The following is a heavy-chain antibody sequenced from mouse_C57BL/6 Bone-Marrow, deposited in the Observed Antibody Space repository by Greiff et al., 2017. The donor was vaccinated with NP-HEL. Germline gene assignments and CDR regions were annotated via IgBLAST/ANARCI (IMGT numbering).Heavy chain of an antibody. J-gene: IGHJ4*01. V-gene: IGHV1-81*01. CDR3: AREGLPSYDAMDY. CDR1: GYTFTSYG. Sequence: VQVVESGAELARPGASVKLSCKASGYTFTSYGISWVKQRTGQGLEWIGEIYPRRGNTYYNEKFKGKATLTADKSSSTAYMELRSLTSEDSAVYFCAREGLPSYDAMDYWGQGTSVTVST. CDR2: IYPRRGNT. D-gene: IGHD2-4*01.